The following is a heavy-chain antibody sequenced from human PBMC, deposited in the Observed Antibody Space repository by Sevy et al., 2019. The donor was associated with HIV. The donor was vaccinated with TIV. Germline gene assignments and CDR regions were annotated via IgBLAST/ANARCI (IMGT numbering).Heavy chain of an antibody. Sequence: SETLSLTCTVSGGSVSGYFWSWIRQPQGRGLEWIGNIHHSGTTKYNPSLKSRLTISVDTSKNQFSLILTSATAADTAVYYCTRVDSSGHSDYWGQGTPVTVSS. J-gene: IGHJ4*02. V-gene: IGHV4-59*02. CDR2: IHHSGTT. CDR1: GGSVSGYF. CDR3: TRVDSSGHSDY. D-gene: IGHD3-22*01.